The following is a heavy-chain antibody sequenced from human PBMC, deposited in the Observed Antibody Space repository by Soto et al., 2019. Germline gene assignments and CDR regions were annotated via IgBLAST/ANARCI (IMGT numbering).Heavy chain of an antibody. Sequence: PWGSLRLSCRASGFTFSDFAMSWVRQAPGKGLEWVSSISSNGNYIYYADSMKGRFTISRDNAEKSLYLQMNSLRGEDTAVYYCARGTHYYDSIGYSHFFDYWGQGTLVTVSS. D-gene: IGHD3-22*01. CDR2: ISSNGNYI. CDR1: GFTFSDFA. V-gene: IGHV3-21*01. J-gene: IGHJ4*02. CDR3: ARGTHYYDSIGYSHFFDY.